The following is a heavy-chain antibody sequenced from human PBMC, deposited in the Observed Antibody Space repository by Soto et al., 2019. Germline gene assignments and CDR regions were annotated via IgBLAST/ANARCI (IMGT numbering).Heavy chain of an antibody. V-gene: IGHV3-30*18. CDR3: SKALAELSPESFDY. J-gene: IGHJ4*02. CDR1: GFTFSSYA. D-gene: IGHD3-16*02. CDR2: ISYDGSDK. Sequence: QVQLVESGGGVVQPGRSLRLSCAASGFTFSSYAMHWVRQAPGKGLEWVAVISYDGSDKYYADSVKGRFTISRDNSKNTLNLQQSSLRADAAAVYYCSKALAELSPESFDYWGQGTLITVSS.